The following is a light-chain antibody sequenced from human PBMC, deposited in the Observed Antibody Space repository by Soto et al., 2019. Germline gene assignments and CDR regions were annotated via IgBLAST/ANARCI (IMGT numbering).Light chain of an antibody. V-gene: IGKV1-33*01. CDR1: QDIKDF. J-gene: IGKJ2*01. Sequence: DIQMTQSPSSLSASVGDRVTITCQASQDIKDFSNWYQQKPGKAPKLLIYDASNLETGVPSRFSGRGSGTDFTFTIASLQPEDIATYYCQQYDGLPPYTFGQGTKLEIK. CDR2: DAS. CDR3: QQYDGLPPYT.